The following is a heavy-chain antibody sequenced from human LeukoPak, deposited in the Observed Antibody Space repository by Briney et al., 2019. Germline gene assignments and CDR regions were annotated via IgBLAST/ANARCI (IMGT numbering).Heavy chain of an antibody. CDR3: ARSSPLYYDFWSGYPDY. V-gene: IGHV3-21*01. Sequence: GGSLRLSCAASGFTFSSYSMNWVRQAPGKGLEWVSSISSSSSYIYYADSVKGRFTISRDNAKNTLYLQMNSLRAEDTAVYYCARSSPLYYDFWSGYPDYWGQGTLVTVSS. CDR1: GFTFSSYS. CDR2: ISSSSSYI. D-gene: IGHD3-3*01. J-gene: IGHJ4*02.